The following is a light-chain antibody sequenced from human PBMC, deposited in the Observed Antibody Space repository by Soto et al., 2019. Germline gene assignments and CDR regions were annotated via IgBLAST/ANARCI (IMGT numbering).Light chain of an antibody. Sequence: DIQMTQSPSTLSASVGDRVTITCRASQSISRYLNWYQQKPGKAPKLLIYAASSLQSGDPSRFSGSGSGTDFSLTTSSLQPEDFATYYCQQNYSTPPWTFGQGTKVEIK. J-gene: IGKJ1*01. CDR3: QQNYSTPPWT. CDR2: AAS. V-gene: IGKV1-39*01. CDR1: QSISRY.